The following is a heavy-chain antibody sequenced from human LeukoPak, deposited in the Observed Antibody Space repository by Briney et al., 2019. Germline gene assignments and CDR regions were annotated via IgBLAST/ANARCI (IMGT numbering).Heavy chain of an antibody. CDR2: IIPILGIA. V-gene: IGHV1-69*04. J-gene: IGHJ5*02. Sequence: SVKVSCKASGGTFSSYDISWVRQAPGQGLEGMGRIIPILGIANYAQKFQGRVTITADKSTSTAYMELSSLRSEDTAVYYCARDVGVYGSGSYYNAWGQGTLVTVSS. D-gene: IGHD3-10*01. CDR3: ARDVGVYGSGSYYNA. CDR1: GGTFSSYD.